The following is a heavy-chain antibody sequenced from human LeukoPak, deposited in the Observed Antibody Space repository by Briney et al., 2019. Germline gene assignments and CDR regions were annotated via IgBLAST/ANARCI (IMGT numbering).Heavy chain of an antibody. Sequence: PSETLSLTCAVSGGSISSGGYSWSWIRQPPGKGLEWIGYIYHSGSTYYNPSLKSRVTISVDRSKNQFSLKLSSVTAADTAVYYCARAPITYDYVWGSYRQDAFDIWGQGTMVTVSS. CDR3: ARAPITYDYVWGSYRQDAFDI. D-gene: IGHD3-16*02. J-gene: IGHJ3*02. V-gene: IGHV4-30-2*01. CDR2: IYHSGST. CDR1: GGSISSGGYS.